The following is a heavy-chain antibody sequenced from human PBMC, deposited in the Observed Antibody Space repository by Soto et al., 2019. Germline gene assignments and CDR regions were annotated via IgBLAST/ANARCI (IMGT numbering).Heavy chain of an antibody. V-gene: IGHV1-8*01. CDR1: GYTFTSYD. CDR3: ARQPPRQAGD. J-gene: IGHJ4*02. Sequence: ASVKVSCKASGYTFTSYDINWVRQATGQGLEWMGWMNPNSGNTAYAQKFQGRVTMTRNTSISTAYMELSSLRSEDTAVYYCARQPPRQAGDWGQGTLVTVSS. D-gene: IGHD6-13*01. CDR2: MNPNSGNT.